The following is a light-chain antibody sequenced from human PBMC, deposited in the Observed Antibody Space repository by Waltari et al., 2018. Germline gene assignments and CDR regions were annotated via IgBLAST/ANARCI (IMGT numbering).Light chain of an antibody. J-gene: IGLJ3*02. CDR2: SDH. V-gene: IGLV1-44*01. CDR1: NSNIGINT. CDR3: AAWDDSLNGYWV. Sequence: QSVLTQPPSAFGTPGQRVTISCSAGNSNIGINTVTWYQQIPGTAPKPLIYSDHQRPSGVPDRFSGSKSGTSASLAISGLQSEDEADYYCAAWDDSLNGYWVFGGGTKLTVL.